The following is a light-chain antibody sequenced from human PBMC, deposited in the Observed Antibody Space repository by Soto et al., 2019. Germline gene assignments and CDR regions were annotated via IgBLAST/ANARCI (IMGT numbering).Light chain of an antibody. CDR3: HQYKSYPWT. CDR1: HNLNNW. V-gene: IGKV1-5*03. J-gene: IGKJ1*01. Sequence: DIQMTQSPSTLSASVGDRVTITCRASHNLNNWLAWLQQKPGKAPTLLIYKASSLESGVPSRFSGSGSGTEFTLTISSLQPDDFSTYYCHQYKSYPWTFGQGTKVEIK. CDR2: KAS.